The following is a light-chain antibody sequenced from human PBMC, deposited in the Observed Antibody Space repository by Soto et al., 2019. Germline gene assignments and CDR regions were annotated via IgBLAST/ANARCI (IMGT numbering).Light chain of an antibody. CDR1: SSDVGGYDY. CDR2: EVS. V-gene: IGLV2-8*01. CDR3: SSYAGSNNLI. Sequence: QPVLTQPPSASGSPGQSVTISCTGTSSDVGGYDYVSWYQQHPGKAPKLMIYEVSRRPSGVPDRFSGSKSGNMASLTVTGLQAEDEADYYCSSYAGSNNLIFGGGTKVTVL. J-gene: IGLJ2*01.